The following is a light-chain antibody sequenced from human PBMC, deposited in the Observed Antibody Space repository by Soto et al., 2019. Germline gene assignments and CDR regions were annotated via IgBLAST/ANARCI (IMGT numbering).Light chain of an antibody. J-gene: IGKJ4*01. V-gene: IGKV3-15*01. CDR1: QSVSSY. CDR2: DAS. Sequence: EIVLTQSPATLSLSPGERATLPCRASQSVSSYLAWYQQKPGQAPRLLISDASTRATGVPARFSGSGSGTEFNITISSLQSEDFAVYYCQQYNNWPRATFGGGTKV. CDR3: QQYNNWPRAT.